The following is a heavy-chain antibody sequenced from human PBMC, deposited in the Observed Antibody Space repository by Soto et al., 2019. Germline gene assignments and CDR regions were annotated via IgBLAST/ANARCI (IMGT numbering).Heavy chain of an antibody. J-gene: IGHJ5*02. CDR3: ARHHGPTTSENGFDP. CDR1: GYTFFTYD. CDR2: ISTYSGDT. V-gene: IGHV1-18*01. Sequence: QVHLVQSGVEVKTPGASVKVSCQASGYTFFTYDISWVRQAPGQGLEWMGWISTYSGDTKYAQKFKGRVPMTTDTSTTTAYLELRSLRSDDTAVYYCARHHGPTTSENGFDPWGQGTRVTVSS. D-gene: IGHD5-12*01.